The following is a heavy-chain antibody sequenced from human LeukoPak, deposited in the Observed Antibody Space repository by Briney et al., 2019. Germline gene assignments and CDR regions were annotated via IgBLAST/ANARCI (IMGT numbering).Heavy chain of an antibody. V-gene: IGHV1-69*05. CDR3: ARGGYYYDSSGYYYLGAFDI. Sequence: SVKVSCKASGGTFSSYAISWVRQAPGQGLEWMGGIIPIFGTANYAQKFQGRVTITTDESTSTAYMELSSLRSEDTAVYYCARGGYYYDSSGYYYLGAFDIWGKRTMVTVSS. D-gene: IGHD3-22*01. J-gene: IGHJ3*02. CDR2: IIPIFGTA. CDR1: GGTFSSYA.